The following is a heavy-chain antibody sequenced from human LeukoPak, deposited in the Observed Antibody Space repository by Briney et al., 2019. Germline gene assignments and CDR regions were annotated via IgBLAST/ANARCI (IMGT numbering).Heavy chain of an antibody. CDR2: INHSGST. CDR1: GGSFSGYY. J-gene: IGHJ4*02. CDR3: ARSEPKYYYDSSGYYYIPTAFDY. D-gene: IGHD3-22*01. V-gene: IGHV4-34*01. Sequence: SETLSLTCAVYGGSFSGYYWSWIRQPPGKGLEWIGEINHSGSTNYNPSLKSRVTISVDTSKNQFSLKLSSVTAADTAVYYCARSEPKYYYDSSGYYYIPTAFDYWGQGTLVTVSS.